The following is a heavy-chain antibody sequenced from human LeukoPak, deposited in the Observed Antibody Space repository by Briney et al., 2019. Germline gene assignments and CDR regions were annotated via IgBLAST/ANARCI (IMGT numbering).Heavy chain of an antibody. D-gene: IGHD6-13*01. J-gene: IGHJ4*02. CDR1: GFSFSNYG. V-gene: IGHV3-33*01. Sequence: TGGSLRLSCAASGFSFSNYGFHWVRQAPGKGLDWVSAISYDGKNIHYADSVKGRFTISRDNSRNTVYLQMNSLRVEDTAVYYCARDIATAGHLAFDYWGQGTLVTVSS. CDR2: ISYDGKNI. CDR3: ARDIATAGHLAFDY.